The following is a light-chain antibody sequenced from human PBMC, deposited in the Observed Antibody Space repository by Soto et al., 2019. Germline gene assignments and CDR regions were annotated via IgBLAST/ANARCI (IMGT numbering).Light chain of an antibody. V-gene: IGKV4-1*01. J-gene: IGKJ1*01. CDR2: WAS. CDR1: QIVFSNSNNKKY. CDR3: QQYYSTPWT. Sequence: DIVMTQSADSLSVSLGERATINCKSSQIVFSNSNNKKYLAWYQQKPGQPPKLLIHWASIRESGVPDRFSGSGSGTDFTLTINSLQAEDVAVYYCQQYYSTPWTFGQGTKVDI.